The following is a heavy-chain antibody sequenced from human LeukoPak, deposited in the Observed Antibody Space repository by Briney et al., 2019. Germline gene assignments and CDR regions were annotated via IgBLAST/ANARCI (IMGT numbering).Heavy chain of an antibody. CDR1: GYTFTSYY. J-gene: IGHJ5*02. Sequence: GASVKASCKASGYTFTSYYMHWVRQAPGQGLEWMGIIKPSGGSTSYAQKFQGRVTMTRDTSTSTVYMELSSLRSEDTAVYYCARDWIAAAGAGDWFDPWGQGTLVTVSS. D-gene: IGHD6-13*01. CDR2: IKPSGGST. CDR3: ARDWIAAAGAGDWFDP. V-gene: IGHV1-46*01.